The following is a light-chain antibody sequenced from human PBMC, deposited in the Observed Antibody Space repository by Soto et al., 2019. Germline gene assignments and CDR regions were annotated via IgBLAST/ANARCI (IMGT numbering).Light chain of an antibody. J-gene: IGKJ5*01. Sequence: EIVLTQSPGTPSLSPGERATLSCRASQSVSNNYLAWYQQKPGQAPRLLIYAASSRAAGIPARFSGSGSGTDFTLTISSLQSEDFAIYYCQQYYDWPITFGQGTRLEIK. CDR1: QSVSNNY. CDR3: QQYYDWPIT. CDR2: AAS. V-gene: IGKV3-20*01.